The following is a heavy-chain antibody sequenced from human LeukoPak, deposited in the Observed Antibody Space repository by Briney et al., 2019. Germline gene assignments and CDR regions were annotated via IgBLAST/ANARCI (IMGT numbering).Heavy chain of an antibody. Sequence: GGSLRLSCVASGFTFSSYGMHWVRQAPGKGLEWVAVISYDGSSKYYADPVKGRFTISRDNSKNTLYLQMNSLRTEDTAVYYCAKDRQGAGDGSFDYWGQGTLVTVSS. CDR3: AKDRQGAGDGSFDY. CDR1: GFTFSSYG. D-gene: IGHD1-26*01. V-gene: IGHV3-30*18. CDR2: ISYDGSSK. J-gene: IGHJ4*02.